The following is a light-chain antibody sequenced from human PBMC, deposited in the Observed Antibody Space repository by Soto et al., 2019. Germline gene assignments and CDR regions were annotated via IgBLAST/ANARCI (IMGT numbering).Light chain of an antibody. CDR2: AAS. CDR1: QSVISDY. V-gene: IGKV3-20*01. CDR3: QQYGSPRT. Sequence: EIVLTQSPGTLSLSPGEKGTLSCRASQSVISDYLAWYQQKPGQAPRLLIYAASTRATGIPDRFSGSGSGTDFTLTINRFEPEDFAVYYCQQYGSPRTFGQGTKVDIK. J-gene: IGKJ1*01.